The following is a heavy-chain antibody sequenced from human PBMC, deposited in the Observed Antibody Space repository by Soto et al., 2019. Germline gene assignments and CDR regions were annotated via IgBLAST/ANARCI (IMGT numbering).Heavy chain of an antibody. CDR1: GGSISSGGYS. D-gene: IGHD3-9*01. CDR3: ARGHYDILTGYLNWFDP. Sequence: PSETLSLTCAVSGGSISSGGYSWSWIRQPPGKGLEWIGYIYHSGSTYYNPSLKSRVTISVDRSKNQFSLKLSSVTAADTAVYYCARGHYDILTGYLNWFDPWGQGTLVTVSS. J-gene: IGHJ5*02. V-gene: IGHV4-30-2*01. CDR2: IYHSGST.